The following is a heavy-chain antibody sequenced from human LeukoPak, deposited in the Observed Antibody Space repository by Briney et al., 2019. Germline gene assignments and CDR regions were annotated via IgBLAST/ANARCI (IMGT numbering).Heavy chain of an antibody. Sequence: PGGSLRLSCAASGFTFDDYGMSWVRQAPGKGLEWVSGINWNGGSTGYADSVKGRFTISRDNAKNSLYLQMNSLRAEDTALYYCARSGITMVRGIIYYYYYMDVWGKGTTVTVSS. V-gene: IGHV3-20*04. CDR2: INWNGGST. CDR1: GFTFDDYG. J-gene: IGHJ6*03. D-gene: IGHD3-10*01. CDR3: ARSGITMVRGIIYYYYYMDV.